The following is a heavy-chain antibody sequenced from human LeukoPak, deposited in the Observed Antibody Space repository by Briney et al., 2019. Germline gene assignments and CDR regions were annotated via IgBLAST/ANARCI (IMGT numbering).Heavy chain of an antibody. J-gene: IGHJ3*01. CDR2: IYSGGST. V-gene: IGHV3-53*01. CDR3: VRGFDGTNAFDL. Sequence: GGSLRLSCAASGFTVSSNYMSWVRQAPGKGLEWVSVIYSGGSTYYADSVKGRFTISRDNDKNSVYLQMGSLRVEDTAVYYCVRGFDGTNAFDLWGQGTMVTVSS. D-gene: IGHD3-9*01. CDR1: GFTVSSNY.